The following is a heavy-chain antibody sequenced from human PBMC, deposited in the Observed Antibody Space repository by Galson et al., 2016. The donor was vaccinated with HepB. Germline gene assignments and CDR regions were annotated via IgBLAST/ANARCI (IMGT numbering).Heavy chain of an antibody. V-gene: IGHV4-39*01. D-gene: IGHD1-26*01. Sequence: LSLTCTVSGGSISSADYYWGWIRQPPGKGLEGIGSMYYTGSTYYNPSLKSRVAIPLDTSKNQFSLKLNSVTAADTAVYYCSSPAALRGAYYRFDYWGQGTLVTVSS. CDR2: MYYTGST. CDR3: SSPAALRGAYYRFDY. CDR1: GGSISSADYY. J-gene: IGHJ4*02.